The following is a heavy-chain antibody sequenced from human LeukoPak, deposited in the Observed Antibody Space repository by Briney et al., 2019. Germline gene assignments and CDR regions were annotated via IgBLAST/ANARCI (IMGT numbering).Heavy chain of an antibody. J-gene: IGHJ4*02. CDR1: GGSISSSSYY. D-gene: IGHD3-22*01. CDR3: ARIRHYYDSSGSLDY. Sequence: SETLSLTCTVSGGSISSSSYYWGWIRQPPGKGLEWIGSIYYSGSTYYNPSLKSRVTISVDTSKKQFSLKLSSVTAADTAVYYCARIRHYYDSSGSLDYWGQGTLVTVSS. CDR2: IYYSGST. V-gene: IGHV4-39*07.